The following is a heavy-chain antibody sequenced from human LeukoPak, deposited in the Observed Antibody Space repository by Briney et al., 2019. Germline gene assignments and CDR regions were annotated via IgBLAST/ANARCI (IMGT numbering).Heavy chain of an antibody. V-gene: IGHV3-23*01. CDR1: GFTFKTNG. Sequence: QPGRSLRLSCAASGFTFKTNGMSWVRQAPGKGLEWVSGISDSGGSTFHADSVKGRFTISRDNSKNTLFLQMNSLRVEDTAVYYCAKDLHYWGCDYWGQGTLVTVSS. D-gene: IGHD3-16*01. CDR3: AKDLHYWGCDY. J-gene: IGHJ4*02. CDR2: ISDSGGST.